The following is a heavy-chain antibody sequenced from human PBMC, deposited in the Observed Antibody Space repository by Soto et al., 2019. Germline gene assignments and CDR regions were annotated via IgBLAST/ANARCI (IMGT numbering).Heavy chain of an antibody. Sequence: GASVKVSCKASGYTFTSYGISWVRQAPGQGLEWMGWISAYNGNTNYAQKLQGRVTMTTDTSTSTAYMELRSLRSDDTAVYYCARPSLGPDSSSFYFDYWGQGTLVTVSS. J-gene: IGHJ4*02. D-gene: IGHD6-6*01. V-gene: IGHV1-18*01. CDR3: ARPSLGPDSSSFYFDY. CDR1: GYTFTSYG. CDR2: ISAYNGNT.